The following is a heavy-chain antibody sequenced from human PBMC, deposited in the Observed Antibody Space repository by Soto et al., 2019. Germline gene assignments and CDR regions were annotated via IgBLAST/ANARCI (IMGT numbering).Heavy chain of an antibody. J-gene: IGHJ4*02. D-gene: IGHD1-26*01. Sequence: APVKLSCKASGYSFTSYYMHWVRQAPGQGLEWMGIINPSGGSTSYAQKFQGRVTMTRDTSTSTVYMELSSLRSEDTAVYYCARASEPKGNFDYWGQGTLVTVSS. V-gene: IGHV1-46*03. CDR2: INPSGGST. CDR1: GYSFTSYY. CDR3: ARASEPKGNFDY.